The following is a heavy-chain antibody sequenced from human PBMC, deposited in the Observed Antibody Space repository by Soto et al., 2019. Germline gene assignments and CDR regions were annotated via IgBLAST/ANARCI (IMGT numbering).Heavy chain of an antibody. CDR1: GYTFTSYG. CDR3: ASNYYGSGSYPYNYYGMDV. J-gene: IGHJ6*02. V-gene: IGHV1-18*01. D-gene: IGHD3-10*01. Sequence: ASVKVSCKASGYTFTSYGISWVRQAPGQGLEWMGWISAYNGNTNYAQKLLGRVTMTTDTSTSTAYMELRSLRSDDTAVYYCASNYYGSGSYPYNYYGMDVWGQGTTVTVSS. CDR2: ISAYNGNT.